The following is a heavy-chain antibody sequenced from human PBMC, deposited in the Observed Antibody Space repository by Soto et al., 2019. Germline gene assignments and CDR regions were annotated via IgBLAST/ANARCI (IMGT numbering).Heavy chain of an antibody. CDR1: GFTFSSYG. V-gene: IGHV3-30*03. D-gene: IGHD2-2*01. Sequence: QVQLVESGGGVVQPGRSLRLSCAASGFTFSSYGMHWVRQAPGKGLEWVAVISYDGSNKYYADSVKGRFTISRDNSKNTLYLQMKRRRAEDTGVYYCARGPAMVLVQAAMNYYCGMEVWGQGTTVTVSS. J-gene: IGHJ6*02. CDR2: ISYDGSNK. CDR3: ARGPAMVLVQAAMNYYCGMEV.